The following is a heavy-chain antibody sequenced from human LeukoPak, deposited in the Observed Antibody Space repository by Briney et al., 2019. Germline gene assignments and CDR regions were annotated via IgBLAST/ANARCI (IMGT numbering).Heavy chain of an antibody. J-gene: IGHJ6*02. D-gene: IGHD6-6*01. CDR1: GGTFSSYA. V-gene: IGHV1-69*13. Sequence: SVKVSCKASGGTFSSYAISWVRQAPGQGLEWMGGIIPIFGTANYAQKFQGRVTITADESTSTAYMELSSLRSEDTAVYYCAIKYSTSSFYYYSGMDVWAQGTTVPVSS. CDR2: IIPIFGTA. CDR3: AIKYSTSSFYYYSGMDV.